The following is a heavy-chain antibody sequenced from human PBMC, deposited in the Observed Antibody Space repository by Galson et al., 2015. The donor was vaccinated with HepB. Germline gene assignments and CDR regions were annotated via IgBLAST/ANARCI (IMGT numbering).Heavy chain of an antibody. Sequence: PALVKPTQTLTLTCTFSGFSLSGSGMRVSWIRQPPGKALEWLARIDWDDDKFYNTSLKTRLTISKDTSKNQVVLTMTNMDPVDTATYYCARTRGWNYLDDAFDIWGQGTMITVSS. V-gene: IGHV2-70*04. CDR3: ARTRGWNYLDDAFDI. J-gene: IGHJ3*02. CDR2: IDWDDDK. D-gene: IGHD1-7*01. CDR1: GFSLSGSGMR.